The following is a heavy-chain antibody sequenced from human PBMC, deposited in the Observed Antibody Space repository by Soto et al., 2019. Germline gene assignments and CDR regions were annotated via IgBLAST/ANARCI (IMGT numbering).Heavy chain of an antibody. CDR1: GGSISSYY. J-gene: IGHJ3*02. V-gene: IGHV4-4*07. D-gene: IGHD2-15*01. CDR3: AREDSLGVVAAKIDAFDI. Sequence: ETLSLTCTVSGGSISSYYWSWIRQPAGKGLEWIGRIYTSGSTNYNPSLKSRVTMSVDTSKNQFSLKLSSVTAADTAVYYCAREDSLGVVAAKIDAFDIWGQGTMVTVS. CDR2: IYTSGST.